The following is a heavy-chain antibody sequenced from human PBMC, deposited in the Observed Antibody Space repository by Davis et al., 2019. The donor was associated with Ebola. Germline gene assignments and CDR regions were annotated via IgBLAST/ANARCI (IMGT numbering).Heavy chain of an antibody. J-gene: IGHJ4*02. CDR3: ATAQRASGYPYYFDY. Sequence: GESLKISCKGSGYTFTGYWIGWVRQMPGKGLEWMGIIYPRDSDTRYSPSFQGQVTISADKSISTAYLEWSSLKASDTAMYYCATAQRASGYPYYFDYWGQGTLVTVSS. D-gene: IGHD3-3*01. CDR2: IYPRDSDT. V-gene: IGHV5-51*01. CDR1: GYTFTGYW.